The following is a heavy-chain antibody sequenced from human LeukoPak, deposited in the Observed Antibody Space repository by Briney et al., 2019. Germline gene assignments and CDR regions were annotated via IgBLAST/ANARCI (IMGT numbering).Heavy chain of an antibody. CDR3: ARVTALWVTRHFDY. J-gene: IGHJ4*02. Sequence: ETLSLTCTVSGGSISSYYWGWIRQPPGKGLEWIGSIYYSGSTYYNPSLKSRVTISVDTSKNQFSLKLSSVTAADTAVYYCARVTALWVTRHFDYWGQGTLVTVSS. CDR2: IYYSGST. V-gene: IGHV4-39*07. D-gene: IGHD2-21*01. CDR1: GGSISSYY.